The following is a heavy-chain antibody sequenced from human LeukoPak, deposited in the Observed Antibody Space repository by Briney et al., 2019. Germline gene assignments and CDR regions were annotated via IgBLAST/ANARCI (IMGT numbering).Heavy chain of an antibody. CDR1: GFTVSNNY. Sequence: GGSLRLSCAASGFTVSNNYINWGRQAPGKGLEWVSVVYSDGSTFYADSVKGRFTISRDNSKNTVYLQMNSLRGDDTAMYFCARGRLSDFWGQGTLVTVSS. J-gene: IGHJ4*02. CDR2: VYSDGST. CDR3: ARGRLSDF. V-gene: IGHV3-66*02.